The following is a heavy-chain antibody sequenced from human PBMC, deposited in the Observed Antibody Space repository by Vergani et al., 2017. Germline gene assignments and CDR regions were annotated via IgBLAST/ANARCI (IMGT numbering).Heavy chain of an antibody. CDR3: ARILGAGITGTPFYYYYYMDV. V-gene: IGHV2-26*01. D-gene: IGHD1-20*01. CDR2: IFSNDEK. J-gene: IGHJ6*03. Sequence: QVTLKESGPVLVTPTETLTLTCTVSGFSLSNARMGVSWIRQPPGKALEWLAHIFSNDEKSYSTSLKSRLTISKDTSKSQVVLTMTNMDPVDTVTYYCARILGAGITGTPFYYYYYMDVWGKGTTVTVSS. CDR1: GFSLSNARMG.